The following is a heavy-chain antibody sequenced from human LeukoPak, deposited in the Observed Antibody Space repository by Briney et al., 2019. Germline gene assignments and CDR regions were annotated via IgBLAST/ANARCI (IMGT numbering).Heavy chain of an antibody. J-gene: IGHJ4*02. V-gene: IGHV1-46*01. D-gene: IGHD1-26*01. CDR1: GYTFTSHY. Sequence: ASVKVSCKASGYTFTSHYLHWVRQAPGQGLEWMGIINSSGGSTSYAQKFQGRVTLTRDTFTSTVYMELSSLRSEDTAMYYCVRAAEGGYLHYFDYWGQGSLVTVSS. CDR3: VRAAEGGYLHYFDY. CDR2: INSSGGST.